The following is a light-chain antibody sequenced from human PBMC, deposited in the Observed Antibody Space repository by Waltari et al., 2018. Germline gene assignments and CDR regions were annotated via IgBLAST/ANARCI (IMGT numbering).Light chain of an antibody. CDR2: LGS. CDR1: QSLLHSNGYNY. Sequence: DIVVTQSPLSLPVTPGEPASISCRSSQSLLHSNGYNYLDWYLQKPGQSPQLLIYLGSNRDSGVPDRFRGSGSGTDFTLKISRVEAEDVGVYYCMQSLRALWTFGQGTKVEIK. V-gene: IGKV2-28*01. CDR3: MQSLRALWT. J-gene: IGKJ1*01.